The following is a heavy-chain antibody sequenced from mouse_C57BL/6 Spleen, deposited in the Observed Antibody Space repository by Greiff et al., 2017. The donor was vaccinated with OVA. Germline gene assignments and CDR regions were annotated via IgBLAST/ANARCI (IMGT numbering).Heavy chain of an antibody. CDR2: IDPEDGET. Sequence: EVQLQQSGAELVKPGASVKLSCTASGFNIKDYYMHWVKQRTEQGLEWIGRIDPEDGETNYAPKFPGTATITADTSSTTAYLQLSSLTYEDTAVYYGARSEGGLRDGFAYWGQGTPVTVSA. J-gene: IGHJ3*01. D-gene: IGHD1-1*01. CDR3: ARSEGGLRDGFAY. CDR1: GFNIKDYY. V-gene: IGHV14-2*01.